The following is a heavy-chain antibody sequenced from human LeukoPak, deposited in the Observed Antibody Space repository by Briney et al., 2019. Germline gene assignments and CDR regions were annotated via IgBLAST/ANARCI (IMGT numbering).Heavy chain of an antibody. CDR2: ISGGSSSI. Sequence: PGGSLRLSCTASGFTFSSFSMNWVRQTPGKGLEWVSYISGGSSSIYYADSVRGRFTISRDNAKDSLFLQMNSLRADDSAVYYCARRTRDYSGSGTSPYYFDYWGQGTLVTVSS. J-gene: IGHJ4*02. CDR1: GFTFSSFS. D-gene: IGHD3-10*01. CDR3: ARRTRDYSGSGTSPYYFDY. V-gene: IGHV3-48*01.